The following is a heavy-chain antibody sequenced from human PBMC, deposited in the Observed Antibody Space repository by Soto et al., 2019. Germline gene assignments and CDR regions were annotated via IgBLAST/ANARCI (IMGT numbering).Heavy chain of an antibody. CDR1: GFTFSSYS. Sequence: GGSLRLSCAASGFTFSSYSMNWVRQAPGKGLEWVSSISSSSSYIYYADSVKGRFTISRDNAKNSLYLQMNSLRAEDTAVYYCARDSGIQLWTYYYYGMDVWGQGTTVTVSS. CDR2: ISSSSSYI. V-gene: IGHV3-21*01. D-gene: IGHD5-18*01. CDR3: ARDSGIQLWTYYYYGMDV. J-gene: IGHJ6*02.